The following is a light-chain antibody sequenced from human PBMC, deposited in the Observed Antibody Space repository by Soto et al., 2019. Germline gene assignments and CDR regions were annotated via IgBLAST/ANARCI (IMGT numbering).Light chain of an antibody. CDR1: QSVSSKY. CDR3: QQRLSWPIT. V-gene: IGKV3D-20*02. CDR2: GAS. J-gene: IGKJ5*01. Sequence: EIVMTQSPATVSVSPGERVTLSCRASQSVSSKYLAWYQQKPGQAPRLLIYGASSRATGIPDRFSGSGYGTDFTLSISSLEPEDFAVYYCQQRLSWPITFGQGTRLEIK.